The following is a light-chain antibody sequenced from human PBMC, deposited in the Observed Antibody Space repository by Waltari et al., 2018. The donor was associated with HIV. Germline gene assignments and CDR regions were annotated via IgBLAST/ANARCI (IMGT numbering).Light chain of an antibody. CDR3: QQYDDWPRT. V-gene: IGKV3-15*01. J-gene: IGKJ1*01. CDR1: QSVSRN. Sequence: EVVMTQSPATLSVSPGERAALACRASQSVSRNLAWYQQKPGQPPRLLIYAASTRASGVPVRISGTGSGTDFTLTISSLQSEDFAVYYCQQYDDWPRTFGQGTRVEIK. CDR2: AAS.